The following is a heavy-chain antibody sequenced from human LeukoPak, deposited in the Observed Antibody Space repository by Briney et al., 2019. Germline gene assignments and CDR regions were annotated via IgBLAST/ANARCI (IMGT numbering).Heavy chain of an antibody. J-gene: IGHJ6*03. CDR2: IKQDGSEK. D-gene: IGHD3-10*01. CDR1: EFSLSTYW. V-gene: IGHV3-7*03. CDR3: AKGGRVGGGITMIRGVRNFYYYMDV. Sequence: GGSLRLSCAASEFSLSTYWMSWVRQAPGKGLEWVANIKQDGSEKYYVDSVKGRFTISRDNAKKSLFLQMNSLRAEDTAVYYCAKGGRVGGGITMIRGVRNFYYYMDVWGKGTTVIISS.